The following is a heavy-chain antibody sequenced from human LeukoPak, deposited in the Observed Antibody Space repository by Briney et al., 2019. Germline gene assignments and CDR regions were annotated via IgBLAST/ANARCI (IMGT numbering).Heavy chain of an antibody. Sequence: SVKVSCKAAGYTFIGYYMHWVRQAPGQGLEWMGGIIPIFGTANYAQKFQGRVTITADESTSTAYMELSSLRSEDTAVYYCATLKRYYYDSSGYYPDYWGQGTLVTVSS. J-gene: IGHJ4*02. V-gene: IGHV1-69*13. CDR2: IIPIFGTA. CDR1: GYTFIGYY. D-gene: IGHD3-22*01. CDR3: ATLKRYYYDSSGYYPDY.